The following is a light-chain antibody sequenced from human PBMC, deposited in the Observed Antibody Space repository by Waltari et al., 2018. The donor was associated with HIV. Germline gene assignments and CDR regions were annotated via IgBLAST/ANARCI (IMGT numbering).Light chain of an antibody. J-gene: IGLJ3*02. CDR1: AAVIGGSNS. V-gene: IGLV2-14*03. Sequence: QSDLTQPASVSGSPGQSVTISCTGTAAVIGGSNSVSWYQHHPGKAPKLIIFHVSNRPTGISSRFSGSKSGNTASLTISGLQTEDEADFYCSSYMDYGTLVFGGGTKLTVL. CDR2: HVS. CDR3: SSYMDYGTLV.